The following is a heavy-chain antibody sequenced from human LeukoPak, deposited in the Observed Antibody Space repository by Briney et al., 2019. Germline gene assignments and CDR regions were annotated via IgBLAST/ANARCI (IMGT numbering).Heavy chain of an antibody. CDR3: ARDSRHTRSGYPFDY. CDR2: IYHSGST. CDR1: GGSISSSNW. D-gene: IGHD3-22*01. J-gene: IGHJ4*02. V-gene: IGHV4-4*01. Sequence: SGTLSLTCAVSGGSISSSNWWSWVRQPPGKGLEWIGEIYHSGSTNYNPSLKSRVTISVDKSKNQFSLKLSSVTAADTAVYCCARDSRHTRSGYPFDYWGQGTLVTVSS.